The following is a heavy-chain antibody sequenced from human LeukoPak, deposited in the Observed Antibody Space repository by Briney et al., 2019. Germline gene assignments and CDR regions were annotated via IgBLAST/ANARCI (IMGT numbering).Heavy chain of an antibody. CDR2: IYHSGST. CDR3: ARLGGYGDYGYYYYYMDV. CDR1: GYSISSGYY. Sequence: SETLSLTCTVSGYSISSGYYWGWIRQPPGQGLEWIGSIYHSGSTYYNPSLKSRVTISVDTSKNQFSLKLSSVTAADTAVYYCARLGGYGDYGYYYYYMDVWGKGTTVTVSS. J-gene: IGHJ6*03. V-gene: IGHV4-38-2*02. D-gene: IGHD4-17*01.